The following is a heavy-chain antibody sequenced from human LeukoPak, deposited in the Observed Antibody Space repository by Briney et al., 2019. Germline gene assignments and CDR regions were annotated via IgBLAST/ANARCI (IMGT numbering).Heavy chain of an antibody. CDR3: ARAHYGDYLGAFDI. CDR2: IYYSGST. J-gene: IGHJ3*02. Sequence: PSETLSLTCTVSSGSFSSSSFYWGWIRQPPGKGLEWIGSIYYSGSTYYNPSLKSRVTISVDTSKNQFSLKLSSVTAADTAVYYCARAHYGDYLGAFDIWGQGTMVTVSS. V-gene: IGHV4-39*07. CDR1: SGSFSSSSFY. D-gene: IGHD4-17*01.